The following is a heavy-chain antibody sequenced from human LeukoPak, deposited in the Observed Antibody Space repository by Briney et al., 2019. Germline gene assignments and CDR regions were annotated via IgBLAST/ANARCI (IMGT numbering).Heavy chain of an antibody. J-gene: IGHJ3*02. CDR3: ARTDYDILTGYSGDHAFDI. CDR2: IYHSGST. D-gene: IGHD3-9*01. V-gene: IGHV4-30-2*01. CDR1: GGSISSGGYY. Sequence: PSQTLSLTCTVSGGSISSGGYYWSWIRQPPGKGLEWIGYIYHSGSTYYNPSLKSRVTISVDRSKNQFSLKLSSVTAADTAVYYCARTDYDILTGYSGDHAFDIWGQGTMVTVSS.